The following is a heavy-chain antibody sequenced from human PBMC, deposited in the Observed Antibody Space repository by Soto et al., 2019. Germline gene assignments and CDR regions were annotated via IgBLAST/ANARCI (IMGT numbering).Heavy chain of an antibody. D-gene: IGHD3-22*01. CDR1: GFTFSSYA. V-gene: IGHV3-23*01. CDR2: ISGSGGST. J-gene: IGHJ3*02. CDR3: AKALSGSYALAI. Sequence: EVQLLESGGGLVQPGGSLRLSCAASGFTFSSYAMSWVRQAPGKGLEWVSAISGSGGSTYYADSVKGRFTISRDNSKNTLYLPMNSLRAEDTAVYYCAKALSGSYALAIWGQGTMVIVSS.